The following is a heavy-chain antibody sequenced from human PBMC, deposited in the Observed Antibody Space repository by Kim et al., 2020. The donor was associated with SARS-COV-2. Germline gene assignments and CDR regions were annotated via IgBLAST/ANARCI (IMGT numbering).Heavy chain of an antibody. CDR1: GFTFSSYE. CDR3: ARERRHSNYDFWSGYEGPGFDY. J-gene: IGHJ4*02. CDR2: ISSSGSTI. Sequence: GGSLRLSCAASGFTFSSYEMNWVRQAPGKGLEWFSYISSSGSTIYYADSVKGRFTISRDNAKNSLYLQMNSLRAEDTAVYYCARERRHSNYDFWSGYEGPGFDYWGQGTLVTVSS. D-gene: IGHD3-3*01. V-gene: IGHV3-48*03.